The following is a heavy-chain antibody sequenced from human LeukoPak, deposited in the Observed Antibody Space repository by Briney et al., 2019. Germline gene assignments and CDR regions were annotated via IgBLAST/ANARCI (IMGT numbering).Heavy chain of an antibody. CDR1: GYTFTSYA. V-gene: IGHV1-3*01. CDR2: INAGNGNT. J-gene: IGHJ6*02. D-gene: IGHD3-3*01. Sequence: ASVKVSCKASGYTFTSYAMHWVRQAPGQRLEWMGWINAGNGNTKYSQKFQGRVTITRDTSASTAYMEVSSLRSEDTAVYYCAREFGDFWSGYYYYYYGMDVWGQGTTVSVSS. CDR3: AREFGDFWSGYYYYYYGMDV.